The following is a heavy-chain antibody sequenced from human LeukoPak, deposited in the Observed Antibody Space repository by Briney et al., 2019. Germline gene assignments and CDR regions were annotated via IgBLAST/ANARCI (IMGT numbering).Heavy chain of an antibody. V-gene: IGHV3-23*01. CDR3: AKWAWQLA. CDR2: IGVGGGNT. D-gene: IGHD3-3*02. Sequence: GGSLRLSCAASGFTFTSAAMSWFRQAPGKGLEWVSFIGVGGGNTNYADSVKGRFTISRDDSKNTLYLQMNSLGAPDTAVYYCAKWAWQLAGGQGTLVTVSS. CDR1: GFTFTSAA. J-gene: IGHJ4*02.